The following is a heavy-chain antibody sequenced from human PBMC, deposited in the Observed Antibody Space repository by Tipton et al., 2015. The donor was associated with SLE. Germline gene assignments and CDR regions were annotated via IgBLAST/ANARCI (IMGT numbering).Heavy chain of an antibody. CDR3: ARAVGSSSPGYFDY. J-gene: IGHJ4*02. D-gene: IGHD6-6*01. CDR2: ISSNGGST. CDR1: GFTFSSYG. V-gene: IGHV3-64*01. Sequence: GSLRLSCAASGFTFSSYGMHWVRQAPGKGLEWVAVISSNGGSTYYAHSVKGRFTISRDNSKNTLYLQMGSLRAEDMAVYYCARAVGSSSPGYFDYCGQGTLVTVSS.